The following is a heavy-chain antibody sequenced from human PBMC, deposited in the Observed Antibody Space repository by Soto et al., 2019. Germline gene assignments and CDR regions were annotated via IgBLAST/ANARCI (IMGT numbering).Heavy chain of an antibody. Sequence: GGSLRLSCAASGFTFSSYAMSWVRQAPGKGLEWVSVVSGSGGTTYYADSVKGRFTISRGNSRNTVYLQMNSLRADDTAVYYCAKDRLAGGFAYWGQGTLVTVSS. CDR2: VSGSGGTT. CDR1: GFTFSSYA. V-gene: IGHV3-23*01. J-gene: IGHJ4*02. CDR3: AKDRLAGGFAY. D-gene: IGHD3-16*01.